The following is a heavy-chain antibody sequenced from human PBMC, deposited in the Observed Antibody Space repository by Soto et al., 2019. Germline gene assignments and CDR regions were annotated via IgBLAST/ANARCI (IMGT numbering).Heavy chain of an antibody. V-gene: IGHV3-23*01. CDR1: GFTFSSYA. CDR3: AKGSTYYGRPGAFDY. J-gene: IGHJ4*02. D-gene: IGHD3-10*01. Sequence: HPGGSLRLSCAASGFTFSSYAMSWVRQAPGKGLEWVSAISGSGGSTYYADSVKGRFTISRDNSKNTLYLQMNSLRAEDTAVYYCAKGSTYYGRPGAFDYWGQGTLVTVSS. CDR2: ISGSGGST.